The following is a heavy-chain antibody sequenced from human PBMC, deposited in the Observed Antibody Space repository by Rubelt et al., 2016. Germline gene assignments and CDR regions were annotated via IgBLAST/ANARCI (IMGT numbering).Heavy chain of an antibody. CDR2: VHYTGST. Sequence: QVKLQESGPGLVKPSETLSLTCTVSGGSISDYHWSWIRQPPGKGLEWIGYVHYTGSTNYNPSLESRVVKSEDTSKNQFSPGLSAVTAADTAIYYCARSSQYYYNLTGVLNAFEIWGRGTMVTVSS. CDR3: ARSSQYYYNLTGVLNAFEI. D-gene: IGHD3-9*01. J-gene: IGHJ3*02. V-gene: IGHV4-59*01. CDR1: GGSISDYH.